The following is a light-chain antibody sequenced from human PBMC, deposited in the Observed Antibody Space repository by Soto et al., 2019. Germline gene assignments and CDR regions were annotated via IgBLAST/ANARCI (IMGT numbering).Light chain of an antibody. CDR2: DAS. CDR3: QQRSNWLIT. V-gene: IGKV3-11*01. J-gene: IGKJ3*01. Sequence: EIVLTQSPATLSLFPGERATLSCRASQSVSSYLAWYQQKPGQAPRLLIYDASNRATGIPARFSGSGSGTDFTLPISSLEPEDFAVYYCQQRSNWLITFGPGTKVDIK. CDR1: QSVSSY.